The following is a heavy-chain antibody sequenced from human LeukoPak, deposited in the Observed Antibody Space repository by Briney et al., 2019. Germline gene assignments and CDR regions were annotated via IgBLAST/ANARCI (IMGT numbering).Heavy chain of an antibody. CDR2: ISWNSGSI. CDR1: GFTFDDYA. V-gene: IGHV3-9*01. J-gene: IGHJ4*02. D-gene: IGHD3-22*01. CDR3: AKGTYYYDSSGYPDY. Sequence: PGRSLRLSCAASGFTFDDYAMHWVRQAPGKGLEWVSGISWNSGSIGYADSVKGRFTISRDNAKNSLYLQMNSLRAEDTALYYCAKGTYYYDSSGYPDYWGQGTLVTVSS.